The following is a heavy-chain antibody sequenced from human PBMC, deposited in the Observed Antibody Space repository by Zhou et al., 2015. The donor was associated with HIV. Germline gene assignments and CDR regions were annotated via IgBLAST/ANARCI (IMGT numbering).Heavy chain of an antibody. D-gene: IGHD2-15*01. V-gene: IGHV1-69*12. CDR1: GGTFSSYA. CDR3: ARGPPVVVVAATQSRCRYFQH. Sequence: QVQLVQSGAEVKKPGSSVKVSCKASGGTFSSYAISWVRQAPGQGLEWMGGIIPIFGTANYAQKFQGRVTITADESTSTAYMELSSLRSEDTAVYYCARGPPVVVVAATQSRCRYFQHWGQGTLVTVSS. J-gene: IGHJ1*01. CDR2: IIPIFGTA.